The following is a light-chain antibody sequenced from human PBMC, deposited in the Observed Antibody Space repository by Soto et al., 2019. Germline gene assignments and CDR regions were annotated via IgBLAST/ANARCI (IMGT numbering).Light chain of an antibody. CDR3: CSYTSLSTVV. Sequence: QSVLTQPASVSGSPGQSMTISCTGTSSDVGGYNHVSWYQHSPGKAPKLILFAVSDRPSGVSHRFSGSKSGNTASLTISGLQAEDEADYYCCSYTSLSTVVFGGGTKLTV. CDR2: AVS. CDR1: SSDVGGYNH. V-gene: IGLV2-14*01. J-gene: IGLJ2*01.